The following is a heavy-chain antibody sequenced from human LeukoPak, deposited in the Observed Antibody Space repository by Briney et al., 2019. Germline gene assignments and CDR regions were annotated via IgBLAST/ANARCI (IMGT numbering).Heavy chain of an antibody. V-gene: IGHV4-39*07. CDR3: ASNTPADYIDY. CDR1: GGSISSSSYY. D-gene: IGHD2-2*02. Sequence: SETLSLTCIVSGGSISSSSYYWGWIRQPPGKGLEWIGTINYSGTTYNNPSLQSRLTISVDTSKNQFSLKLSSVTAADTAVYYCASNTPADYIDYWGQGTLVTVSS. J-gene: IGHJ4*02. CDR2: INYSGTT.